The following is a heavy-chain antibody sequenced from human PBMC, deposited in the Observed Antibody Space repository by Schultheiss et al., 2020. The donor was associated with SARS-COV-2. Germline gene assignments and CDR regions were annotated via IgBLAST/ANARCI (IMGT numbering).Heavy chain of an antibody. J-gene: IGHJ4*02. CDR3: ARGRRRLRFPTERESSGWPDDTDY. CDR1: GFTFSSYA. V-gene: IGHV3-21*01. CDR2: ISSSSSYI. Sequence: GGSLRLSCTASGFTFSSYAMSWVRQAPGKGLEWVSSISSSSSYIYYADSVKGRFTISRDNAKNTLYLQMNSLRAEDTAVYYCARGRRRLRFPTERESSGWPDDTDYWGQGTLVTVSS. D-gene: IGHD6-19*01.